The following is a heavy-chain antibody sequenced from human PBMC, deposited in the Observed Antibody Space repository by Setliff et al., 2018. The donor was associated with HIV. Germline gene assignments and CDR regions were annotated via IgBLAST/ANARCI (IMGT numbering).Heavy chain of an antibody. CDR3: ARALYGDYGGDLNWLDP. Sequence: GASVKVSCKTSGYNFENYAINWVRQAPGQGLEWMGWINTNSGSPTYAQAFTGRFLFSVDTVVATAYLPIKNLKTEDTAVYYCARALYGDYGGDLNWLDPWGQGTRVTVSS. J-gene: IGHJ5*02. CDR2: INTNSGSP. V-gene: IGHV7-4-1*02. D-gene: IGHD4-17*01. CDR1: GYNFENYA.